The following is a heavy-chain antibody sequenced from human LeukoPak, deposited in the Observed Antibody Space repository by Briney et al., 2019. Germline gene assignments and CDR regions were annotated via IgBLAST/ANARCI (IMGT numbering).Heavy chain of an antibody. CDR1: GFTFSRYN. CDR3: ARDPDDYGDLVDY. J-gene: IGHJ4*02. Sequence: GGSLRLSCAASGFTFSRYNIIWVRQAPGKALVWVSSISSSSSYIYYADSVKGRFTISRDNAKNSLYLQMNSLRAEDTAVYYCARDPDDYGDLVDYWGQGTLVTVSS. D-gene: IGHD4-17*01. V-gene: IGHV3-21*01. CDR2: ISSSSSYI.